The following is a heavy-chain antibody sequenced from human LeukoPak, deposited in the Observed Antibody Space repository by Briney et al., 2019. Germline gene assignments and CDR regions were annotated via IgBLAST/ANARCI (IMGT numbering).Heavy chain of an antibody. Sequence: GGSLGLSCAASGVTFSSYWMHWVRQAPGKGLVWVSCLNSDGSSTRYADSVRGRFTISRDNAKNTLYLQMNSLRAEDTAVYYFATGNYHAFDIWGQGTMVTVSS. CDR3: ATGNYHAFDI. V-gene: IGHV3-74*01. D-gene: IGHD1-7*01. CDR1: GVTFSSYW. J-gene: IGHJ3*02. CDR2: LNSDGSST.